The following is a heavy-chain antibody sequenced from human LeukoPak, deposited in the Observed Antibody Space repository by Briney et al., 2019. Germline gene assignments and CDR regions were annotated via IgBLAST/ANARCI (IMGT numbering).Heavy chain of an antibody. Sequence: PGGSLRLSCAASGFIFSNYVMSWARQAPGKGLEWVGRIKSKNDGGATDYAAPVKGRFSISRDDSKNTLYLQMNSLKTEDTAVYYCTTDRRPIEYSSSSYYYGMDVWGQGTTVIVSS. CDR2: IKSKNDGGAT. D-gene: IGHD6-6*01. CDR3: TTDRRPIEYSSSSYYYGMDV. V-gene: IGHV3-15*01. CDR1: GFIFSNYV. J-gene: IGHJ6*02.